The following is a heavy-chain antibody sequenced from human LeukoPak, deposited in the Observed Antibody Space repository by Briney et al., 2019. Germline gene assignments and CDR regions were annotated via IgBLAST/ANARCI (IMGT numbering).Heavy chain of an antibody. D-gene: IGHD5-18*01. CDR2: ISYDGSNK. Sequence: GRSLRLSCAASGFTFSSYAMHWVRQAPGKGLEWVAVISYDGSNKYYADSVKGRFTISRDNSKKTLYLQMNSLRAEDTAVYYCARGREDTAWSPPDYWGQGTLVTVSS. CDR1: GFTFSSYA. V-gene: IGHV3-30-3*01. J-gene: IGHJ4*02. CDR3: ARGREDTAWSPPDY.